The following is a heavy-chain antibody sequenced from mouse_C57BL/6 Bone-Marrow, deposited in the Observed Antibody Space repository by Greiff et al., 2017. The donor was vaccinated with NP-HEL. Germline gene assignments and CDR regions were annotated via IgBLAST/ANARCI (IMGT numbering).Heavy chain of an antibody. CDR3: ARSPVITTVVATDY. CDR2: IYPRSGNT. D-gene: IGHD1-1*01. V-gene: IGHV1-81*01. J-gene: IGHJ2*01. Sequence: VQLVESGAELARPGASVKLSCKASGYTFTSYGISWVKQRTGQGLEWIGEIYPRSGNTYYNEKFKGKATLTADKSSSTAYMELRSLTSEDSAVYFCARSPVITTVVATDYWGQGTTLTVSS. CDR1: GYTFTSYG.